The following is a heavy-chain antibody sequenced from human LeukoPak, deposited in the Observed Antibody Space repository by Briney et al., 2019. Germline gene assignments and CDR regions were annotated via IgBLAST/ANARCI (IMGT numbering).Heavy chain of an antibody. D-gene: IGHD2-15*01. CDR2: INHSGST. CDR3: ARHLQGDCSGGSCYSGFDY. V-gene: IGHV4-34*01. CDR1: GGSFSGYY. Sequence: SETLSLTCAVYGGSFSGYYWSWIRQPPGKGLEWIGEINHSGSTNYNPSLKSRVTISVDTSKNQFSLKLSSVTAADTAVYYCARHLQGDCSGGSCYSGFDYWGQGTLVTVSS. J-gene: IGHJ4*02.